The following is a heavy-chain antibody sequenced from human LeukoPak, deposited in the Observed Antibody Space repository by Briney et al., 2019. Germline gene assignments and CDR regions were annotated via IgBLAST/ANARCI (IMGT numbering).Heavy chain of an antibody. J-gene: IGHJ6*02. D-gene: IGHD1-26*01. Sequence: PGGSLRLSCAASGITFSSYAMSWVRQAPGKGLEWVSGISGSGGSTDYADSVKGRLTISRDNSKNTLYLQMNSLRAEDTAIYYCAKDTSGSTSYSYHYGMDVWGQGTTVTVSS. CDR1: GITFSSYA. V-gene: IGHV3-23*01. CDR2: ISGSGGST. CDR3: AKDTSGSTSYSYHYGMDV.